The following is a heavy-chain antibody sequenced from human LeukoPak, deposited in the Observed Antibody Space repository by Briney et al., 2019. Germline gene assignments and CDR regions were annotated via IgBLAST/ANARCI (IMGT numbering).Heavy chain of an antibody. CDR3: ARESRTWIQLWLLDY. J-gene: IGHJ4*02. CDR1: GIIFSNAW. Sequence: GGSLRLSCAASGIIFSNAWMNWVRQAPGKGLEWVSYISSSGSTIYYADSVKGRFTISRDNAKNSLYLQMNSLRAEDTAVYYCARESRTWIQLWLLDYWGQGTLVTVSS. V-gene: IGHV3-48*04. D-gene: IGHD5-18*01. CDR2: ISSSGSTI.